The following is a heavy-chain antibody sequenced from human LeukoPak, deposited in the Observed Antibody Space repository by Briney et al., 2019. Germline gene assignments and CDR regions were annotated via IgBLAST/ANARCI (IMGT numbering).Heavy chain of an antibody. Sequence: GGSLRLSCAASGLTFISYWMSWVRQAPGKGRGWVANIKQDGSEKYYVDSVKGRFTISRDTATNSLYLQMNSMRAEDTGVYYCARDRRYCSSTSCFPRFGYYMDVWGKGTTVTVSS. CDR1: GLTFISYW. J-gene: IGHJ6*03. CDR2: IKQDGSEK. V-gene: IGHV3-7*01. D-gene: IGHD2-2*01. CDR3: ARDRRYCSSTSCFPRFGYYMDV.